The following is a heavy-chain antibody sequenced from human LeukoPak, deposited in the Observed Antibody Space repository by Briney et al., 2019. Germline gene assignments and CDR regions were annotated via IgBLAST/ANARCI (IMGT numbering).Heavy chain of an antibody. CDR2: ISGSGGST. Sequence: GGSLRLSCAASGFTFSSYEMNWVRQAPGKGLEWVSAISGSGGSTYYADSVKSRFTISRDNSKNTLSLQMNSLRTEDTAVYYCAKSYSSGWAYYFDYWGQGTLVTV. D-gene: IGHD6-19*01. J-gene: IGHJ4*02. CDR1: GFTFSSYE. V-gene: IGHV3-23*01. CDR3: AKSYSSGWAYYFDY.